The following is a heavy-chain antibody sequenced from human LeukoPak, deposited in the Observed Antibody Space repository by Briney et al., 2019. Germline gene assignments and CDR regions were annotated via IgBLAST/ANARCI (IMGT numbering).Heavy chain of an antibody. V-gene: IGHV4-59*12. D-gene: IGHD2-15*01. CDR2: IYYSGST. J-gene: IGHJ4*02. Sequence: SETLSLTCTVSGGSISSYYWSWIRQPPGKGLEWIGYIYYSGSTNYNPSLKSRVTISVDTSENQFSLKLNSVTAADTAVYYCARSYCSGGSCYWDYWGQGTLVTVSS. CDR1: GGSISSYY. CDR3: ARSYCSGGSCYWDY.